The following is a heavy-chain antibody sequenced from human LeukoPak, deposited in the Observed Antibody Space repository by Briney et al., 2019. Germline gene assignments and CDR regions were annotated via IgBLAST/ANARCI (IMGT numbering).Heavy chain of an antibody. Sequence: PSETLSLTCAVSGGSFSGYYWSWIRQPPGKGLEWIGEINHSGSTNYNPSLKSRVTISVDTSKNQFSLKLSSVTAADTAVYYCARGQRLRYYDSSGSHYYYGMDVWGQGTTVTVSS. CDR3: ARGQRLRYYDSSGSHYYYGMDV. V-gene: IGHV4-34*01. D-gene: IGHD3-22*01. CDR1: GGSFSGYY. J-gene: IGHJ6*02. CDR2: INHSGST.